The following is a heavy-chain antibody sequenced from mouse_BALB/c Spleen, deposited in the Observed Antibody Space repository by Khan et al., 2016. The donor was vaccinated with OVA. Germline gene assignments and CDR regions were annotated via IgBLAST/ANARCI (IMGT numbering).Heavy chain of an antibody. CDR2: MFPGDGST. V-gene: IGHV1-85*01. CDR1: GYTFTSYD. J-gene: IGHJ3*01. Sequence: QVRLQQSGAELVKPGASVKLSCKASGYTFTSYDINWVRQRPEQGLEWMGWMFPGDGSTKYNENFKGKATLTTDKSSSTAYMQLSRLTSEDSGAXYCARGGCGGFAYWGQGTLVTVSA. CDR3: ARGGCGGFAY.